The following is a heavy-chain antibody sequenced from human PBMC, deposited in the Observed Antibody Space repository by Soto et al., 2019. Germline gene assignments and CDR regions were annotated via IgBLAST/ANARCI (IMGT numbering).Heavy chain of an antibody. J-gene: IGHJ4*02. CDR2: IIPIFGTA. D-gene: IGHD3-22*01. CDR1: GGTFSSYA. V-gene: IGHV1-69*06. CDR3: ASAYDSSGYYYYFDY. Sequence: GASVKVSCKASGGTFSSYAISWVRQAPGQGLEWMGGIIPIFGTANYAQKFQGRVTITADKSTGTAYMELSSLRSEDTAVYYCASAYDSSGYYYYFDYWGQGTLVTVSS.